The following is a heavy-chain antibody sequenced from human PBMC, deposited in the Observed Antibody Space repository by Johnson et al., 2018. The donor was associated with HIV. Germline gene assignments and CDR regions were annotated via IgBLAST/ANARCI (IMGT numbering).Heavy chain of an antibody. CDR3: STFVVLGTETGALDI. D-gene: IGHD2-21*02. CDR2: IKSKSDGGTT. J-gene: IGHJ3*02. Sequence: VQLVESGGGLVQPGGSLRLSCAASGFTFSNAWMSWVRQAPGKGLEWVGRIKSKSDGGTTDYTAPVKGRFTISRDDSKNTLFLQMNSLKTEDTGVYYCSTFVVLGTETGALDIWGQGTVVTVSS. V-gene: IGHV3-15*01. CDR1: GFTFSNAW.